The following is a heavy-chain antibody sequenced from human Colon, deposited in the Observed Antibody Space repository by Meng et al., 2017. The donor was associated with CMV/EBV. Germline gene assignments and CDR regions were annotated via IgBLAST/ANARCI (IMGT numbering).Heavy chain of an antibody. CDR3: AKDRYYDFWSGFDY. CDR2: ISGSGGST. J-gene: IGHJ4*02. CDR1: GFTITNNK. Sequence: GESLKISCAASGFTITNNKMHWVRQAPGKGLEWVSAISGSGGSTYYADSVKGRFTISRDNSKNTLYLQMNSLRAEDTAVYYCAKDRYYDFWSGFDYWGQGTLVTVSS. D-gene: IGHD3-3*01. V-gene: IGHV3-23*01.